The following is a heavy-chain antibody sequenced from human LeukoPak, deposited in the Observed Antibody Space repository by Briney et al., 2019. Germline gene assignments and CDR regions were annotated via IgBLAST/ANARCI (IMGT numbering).Heavy chain of an antibody. CDR1: GYTFTSYG. CDR3: ASALYSGTSFDY. V-gene: IGHV1-18*01. D-gene: IGHD6-19*01. J-gene: IGHJ4*02. CDR2: ISAYNGNT. Sequence: ASVKVSCKASGYTFTSYGISWVRQAPGQGLEWMGWISAYNGNTNYAQKLQGRVTMTTDTSTSTAYMELRSLRTDDTAVYYCASALYSGTSFDYWGQGTLVTVSS.